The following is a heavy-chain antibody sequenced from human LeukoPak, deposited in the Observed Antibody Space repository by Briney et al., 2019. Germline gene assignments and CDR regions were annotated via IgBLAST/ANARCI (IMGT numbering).Heavy chain of an antibody. V-gene: IGHV4-4*09. J-gene: IGHJ3*02. CDR2: IYTGGST. Sequence: SETLSLTCTVSGGSFSNYYWSWIRQPPGKGLEWIGYIYTGGSTKYNPSLKSRVTTSVDTSKNQFSLRLTSVTAADTAVYYCARPTTGRYDAFDIWGQGTMVTLSS. CDR1: GGSFSNYY. D-gene: IGHD1/OR15-1a*01. CDR3: ARPTTGRYDAFDI.